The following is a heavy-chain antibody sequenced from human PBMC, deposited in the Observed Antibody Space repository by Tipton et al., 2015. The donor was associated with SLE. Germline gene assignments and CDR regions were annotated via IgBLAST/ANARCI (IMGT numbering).Heavy chain of an antibody. Sequence: TLSLTCTVSGVSISSSGYYWGWIRQPPGKGLEWIGSMYYSVYDSGNTYYTPSLKSRVTISPDTSKNRFSLRLNSVTAADTAMYYCARHVRFLEWCFDYWGRGALVTVSS. J-gene: IGHJ4*02. V-gene: IGHV4-39*01. D-gene: IGHD3-3*01. CDR1: GVSISSSGYY. CDR2: MYYSVYDSGNT. CDR3: ARHVRFLEWCFDY.